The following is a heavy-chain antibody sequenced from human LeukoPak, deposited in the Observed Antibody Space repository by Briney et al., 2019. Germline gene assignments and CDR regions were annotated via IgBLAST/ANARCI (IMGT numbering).Heavy chain of an antibody. Sequence: ASVTVSCKASGGTFSSYAISWVRQAPGQGLEWMGGIIPIFGTANYAQKFQGRVTITADESTSTAYMELSSLRSEDTAVYYCAKEMSGSYFVFFDYWGQGTLVTVSS. D-gene: IGHD1-26*01. V-gene: IGHV1-69*01. J-gene: IGHJ4*02. CDR3: AKEMSGSYFVFFDY. CDR2: IIPIFGTA. CDR1: GGTFSSYA.